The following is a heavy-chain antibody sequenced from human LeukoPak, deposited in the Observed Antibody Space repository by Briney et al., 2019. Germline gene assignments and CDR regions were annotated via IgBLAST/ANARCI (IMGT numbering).Heavy chain of an antibody. V-gene: IGHV1-46*01. J-gene: IGHJ4*02. Sequence: ASVKVSCKASGYTFTNYYIHWVRQAPGQGLEWGGMINPSGGRTSYAQRFQGRVTVTTDTSTSTVYMQLSSLASEDTAVYYCARERRAWGEDFWGQGTLVTVSS. CDR2: INPSGGRT. D-gene: IGHD3-16*01. CDR3: ARERRAWGEDF. CDR1: GYTFTNYY.